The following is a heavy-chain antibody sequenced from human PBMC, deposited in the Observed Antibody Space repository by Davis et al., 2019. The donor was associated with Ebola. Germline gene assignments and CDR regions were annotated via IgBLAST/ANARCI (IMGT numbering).Heavy chain of an antibody. D-gene: IGHD1-26*01. Sequence: GGSLRLSCAASGFTFRSYAMTWVRQAPGRGLEWVSTLGTSADTYYADSVKGRFTISRDNSKNTLYLQMNGLRVEDTAIYYCAKDTSNIWFDIWGQGTNVTVSS. CDR2: LGTSADT. CDR3: AKDTSNIWFDI. J-gene: IGHJ3*02. V-gene: IGHV3-23*01. CDR1: GFTFRSYA.